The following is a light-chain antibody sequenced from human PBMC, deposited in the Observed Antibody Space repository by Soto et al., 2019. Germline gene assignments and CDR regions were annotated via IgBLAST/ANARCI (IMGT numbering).Light chain of an antibody. CDR2: DAS. J-gene: IGKJ1*01. CDR1: QSVSTY. CDR3: QQYGSSRT. Sequence: EVALTQSPATLSLSPGERATLSCRASQSVSTYLAWYQQKPGQAPRLLIYDASNRATGIPARFSGSGSGTDFTLTISRLEPEDFAVYYCQQYGSSRTFGQGTKVDIK. V-gene: IGKV3-20*01.